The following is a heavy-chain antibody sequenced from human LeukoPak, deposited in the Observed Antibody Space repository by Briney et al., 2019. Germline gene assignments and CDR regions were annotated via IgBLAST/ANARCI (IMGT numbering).Heavy chain of an antibody. J-gene: IGHJ4*02. CDR3: AKDNPLPL. CDR1: GFTFSNNW. D-gene: IGHD1-14*01. Sequence: GGSLRLSCEASGFTFSNNWMTWVRQAPGKGLEWVANIKQDGTKTYYVDSVKGRFTTSRDNAKNSVYLQMNSLRAEDTAVYFCAKDNPLPLWGQGTLVSVSS. V-gene: IGHV3-7*04. CDR2: IKQDGTKT.